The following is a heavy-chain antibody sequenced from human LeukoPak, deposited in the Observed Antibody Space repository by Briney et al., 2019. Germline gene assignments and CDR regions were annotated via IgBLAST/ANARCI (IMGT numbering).Heavy chain of an antibody. V-gene: IGHV4-59*01. CDR3: ARASSGWYGLFDY. Sequence: PSETLSLTCTVSGGSISSYYWSWIRQPPGKGLEWIGYIYYSGSTNYNPSLKSRVTISVDTSKNQFSLKLNSVTSADTAVYYCARASSGWYGLFDYWGQGTLVTVSS. CDR2: IYYSGST. D-gene: IGHD6-19*01. CDR1: GGSISSYY. J-gene: IGHJ4*02.